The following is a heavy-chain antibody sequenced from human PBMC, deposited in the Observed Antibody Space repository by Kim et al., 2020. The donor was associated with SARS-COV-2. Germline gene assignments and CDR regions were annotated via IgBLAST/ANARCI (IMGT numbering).Heavy chain of an antibody. Sequence: SETLSLTCAVYGGSFSGYYWSWIRQPPGKGLEWIGEINHSGSTNYNPSLKSRVTISVDTSKNQFSLKLSSVTAADTAVYYCARGRYYYDSSGYYYWGQGTLVTVSS. D-gene: IGHD3-22*01. CDR3: ARGRYYYDSSGYYY. CDR2: INHSGST. CDR1: GGSFSGYY. V-gene: IGHV4-34*01. J-gene: IGHJ4*02.